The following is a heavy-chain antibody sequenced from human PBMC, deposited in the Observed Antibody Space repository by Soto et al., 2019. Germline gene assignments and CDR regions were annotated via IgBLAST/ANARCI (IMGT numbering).Heavy chain of an antibody. Sequence: SEKVSCKASGGTFSSYAISWVRQPPGQGLEWMGGIIPIFGTADYAQKYQGRVTITADESTSTAYMELSSLRSEDTAVYYCARDGPMTTVTPGWFDHWGQGTLVTVSS. D-gene: IGHD4-4*01. V-gene: IGHV1-69*13. CDR3: ARDGPMTTVTPGWFDH. CDR2: IIPIFGTA. J-gene: IGHJ5*02. CDR1: GGTFSSYA.